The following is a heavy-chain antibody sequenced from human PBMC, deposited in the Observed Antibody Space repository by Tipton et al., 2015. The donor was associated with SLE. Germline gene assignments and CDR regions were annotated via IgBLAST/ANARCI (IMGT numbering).Heavy chain of an antibody. CDR3: ATPWFNGRYSYYYYYMDV. J-gene: IGHJ6*03. CDR2: SYSAGST. CDR1: GFTVSDNY. V-gene: IGHV3-66*01. Sequence: SLRLSCAASGFTVSDNYMNWVRQAPGKGLEWVSVSYSAGSTYYADSVKGRFTVSRDNSKNTVYLQMNSLRPEDTAVYYCATPWFNGRYSYYYYYMDVWGKGTTVTVSS. D-gene: IGHD1-26*01.